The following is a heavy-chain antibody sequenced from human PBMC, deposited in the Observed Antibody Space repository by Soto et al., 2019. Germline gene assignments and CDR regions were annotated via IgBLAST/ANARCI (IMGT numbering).Heavy chain of an antibody. CDR2: ISGSGDST. CDR1: GFTFSSYA. CDR3: ASRSSGWYFDY. D-gene: IGHD6-19*01. V-gene: IGHV3-23*01. Sequence: EVQLLESGGGLVQPGGSLRLSCAASGFTFSSYAMNWVRQAPGKGLEWVSVISGSGDSTYYADSVKGRFTISGDNSKNTQYLQMSGVRAEDSAVYYCASRSSGWYFDYWGQGTLVTVSS. J-gene: IGHJ4*02.